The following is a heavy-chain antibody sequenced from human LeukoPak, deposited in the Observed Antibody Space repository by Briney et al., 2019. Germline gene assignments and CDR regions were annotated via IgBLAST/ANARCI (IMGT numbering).Heavy chain of an antibody. D-gene: IGHD3-10*01. CDR3: ARDLHVGAFDI. Sequence: SETLSLTCIVSGGSISSSSYYWSWIRQPPGKGLEWIGYIYYSGSTNYNPSLKSRVTISVDTSKNQFSLKLSSVTAADTAVYYCARDLHVGAFDIWGQGTMVTVSS. CDR2: IYYSGST. CDR1: GGSISSSSYY. J-gene: IGHJ3*02. V-gene: IGHV4-61*01.